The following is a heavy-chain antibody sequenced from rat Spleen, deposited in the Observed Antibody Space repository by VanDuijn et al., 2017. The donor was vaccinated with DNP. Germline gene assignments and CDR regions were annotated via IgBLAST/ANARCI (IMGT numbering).Heavy chain of an antibody. CDR1: GYSITSSYR. Sequence: VQLQESGPGLVKPSQSLSLTCSVTGYSITSSYRWMWIRKFPGNKLEWMGCIDNAGSTNYNPSLKSRISITRDTSKNQFFLQLNSLTTEDTATYYCARLRLEWEVRAMDAWGQGTSVTVSS. CDR2: IDNAGST. D-gene: IGHD1-1*01. J-gene: IGHJ4*01. CDR3: ARLRLEWEVRAMDA. V-gene: IGHV3-3*01.